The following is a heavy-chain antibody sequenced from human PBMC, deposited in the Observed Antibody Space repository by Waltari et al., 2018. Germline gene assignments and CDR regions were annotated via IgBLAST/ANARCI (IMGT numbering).Heavy chain of an antibody. CDR1: GGSISSYY. J-gene: IGHJ4*02. CDR2: IYTSGST. V-gene: IGHV4-4*07. CDR3: ARGQGRYCSGGSCYYFDY. Sequence: QLQLQESGPGLVKPSETLSLTCTVSGGSISSYYWSWIRQPAGKGLEWIGRIYTSGSTNYNPSLKSRVTMSVDTSKNQFSLKLSSVTAADTAVYYCARGQGRYCSGGSCYYFDYWGQGTLVTVSS. D-gene: IGHD2-15*01.